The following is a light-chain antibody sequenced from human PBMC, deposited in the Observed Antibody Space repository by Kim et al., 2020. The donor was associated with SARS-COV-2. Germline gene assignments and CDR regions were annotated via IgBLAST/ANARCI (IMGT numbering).Light chain of an antibody. CDR3: QQLNSYPPT. CDR2: AAS. Sequence: IQLTQSPSSLSASVGDRVTITCRTSQGISGYLAWFQQQPGKAPKLLIYAASTLQGGVPSRFSGSGSGTEFTLTISSLQPEDFATYYCQQLNSYPPTCGQGTKLEI. V-gene: IGKV1-9*01. CDR1: QGISGY. J-gene: IGKJ2*01.